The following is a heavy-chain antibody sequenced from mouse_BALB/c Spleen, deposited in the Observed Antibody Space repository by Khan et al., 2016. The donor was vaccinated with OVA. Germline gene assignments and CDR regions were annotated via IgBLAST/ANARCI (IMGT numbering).Heavy chain of an antibody. V-gene: IGHV5-6-5*01. Sequence: EVELVESGGDLVKPGGSLKLSCAASGFTFSNYAMSWVRQTPEKRLEWVASISSGGTTNYTDSGKGRLTISRDNARNILYRQMNSLRSEDTAMFYCARDYWFTYWGQGTLVTVSA. CDR2: ISSGGTT. J-gene: IGHJ3*01. CDR3: ARDYWFTY. CDR1: GFTFSNYA. D-gene: IGHD1-1*02.